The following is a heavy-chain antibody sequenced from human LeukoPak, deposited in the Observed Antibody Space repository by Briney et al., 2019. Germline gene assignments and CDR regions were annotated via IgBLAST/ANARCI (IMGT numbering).Heavy chain of an antibody. J-gene: IGHJ5*02. V-gene: IGHV1-18*01. CDR3: ARDPGLYSSAGTNWFDT. Sequence: ASVNVSSTASGYIFTNYGISWVRQAPGPGLAWLECITAYDHSTKYAQKFKGRVTISTDTSTNTAYMELRSLRSDDTALYYCARDPGLYSSAGTNWFDTWGQGTLVTVSS. CDR2: ITAYDHST. CDR1: GYIFTNYG. D-gene: IGHD6-19*01.